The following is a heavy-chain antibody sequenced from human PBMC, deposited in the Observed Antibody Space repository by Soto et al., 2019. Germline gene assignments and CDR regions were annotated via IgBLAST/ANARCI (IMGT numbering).Heavy chain of an antibody. CDR3: ARDARYCSSTSCSPGSDMDV. D-gene: IGHD2-2*01. Sequence: PSETLSLTCTVSGGSISSSSYYWGWIRQPPGKGLEWIGSIYYSGSTYYNPSLKSRVTISVDTSKNQFSLKLSSVTAADTAVYYCARDARYCSSTSCSPGSDMDVWGKGTTVTSP. J-gene: IGHJ6*03. CDR1: GGSISSSSYY. CDR2: IYYSGST. V-gene: IGHV4-39*02.